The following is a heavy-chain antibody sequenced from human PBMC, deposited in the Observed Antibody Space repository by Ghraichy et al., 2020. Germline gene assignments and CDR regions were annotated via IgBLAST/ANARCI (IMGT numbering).Heavy chain of an antibody. CDR3: ARVTNYSGLDV. V-gene: IGHV4-39*01. J-gene: IGHJ6*02. D-gene: IGHD2-21*02. CDR2: VYHSGAT. Sequence: SQTISLTCSVSGGSISSSRYYWGWIRQPPGKRLEWIGKVYHSGATYYKPTLQSRVSISVDTPNNQFSLKLTSVTAADTAVYYCARVTNYSGLDVWGQGPTVTVS. CDR1: GGSISSSRYY.